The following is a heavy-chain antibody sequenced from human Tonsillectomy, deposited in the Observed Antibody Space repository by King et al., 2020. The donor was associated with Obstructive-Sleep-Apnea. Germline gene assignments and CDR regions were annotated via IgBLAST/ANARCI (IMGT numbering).Heavy chain of an antibody. CDR3: ASPRQGWSIMRY. CDR2: IYNSGST. D-gene: IGHD3-16*01. CDR1: GYSISSGYY. Sequence: QLQESGPGLVKPSETLSLTCTVSGYSISSGYYWGWIRQPPGKGLEWIGSIYNSGSTYYNPSLESRVTISVDTSKNQFSLKLSSVTAADTAVYYCASPRQGWSIMRYWGQGTLVTVSS. J-gene: IGHJ4*02. V-gene: IGHV4-38-2*02.